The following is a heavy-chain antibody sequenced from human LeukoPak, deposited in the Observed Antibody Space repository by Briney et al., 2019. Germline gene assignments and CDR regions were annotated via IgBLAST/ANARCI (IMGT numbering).Heavy chain of an antibody. D-gene: IGHD5-24*01. CDR3: ARVVLGRRWLQTSYYYGMGV. CDR1: GGTFSSYA. Sequence: SVKVSCKASGGTFSSYAISWVRQAPGQGLEWMGGVIPIFGTANYAQKFQGRVTITADESTSTAYMELSSLRSEDTAVYYCARVVLGRRWLQTSYYYGMGVWGQGTTVTVSS. J-gene: IGHJ6*02. V-gene: IGHV1-69*13. CDR2: VIPIFGTA.